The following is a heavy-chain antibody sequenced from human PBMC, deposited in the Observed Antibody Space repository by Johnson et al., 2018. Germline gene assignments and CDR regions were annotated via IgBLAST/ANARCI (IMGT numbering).Heavy chain of an antibody. Sequence: VQLVQSGGGLVQPGGSLRLSCTASGLNVSDNYMSWVRQAPGKGLEWVSAVYSSGTTKSADPRKCRFTISRDNSRNTIFLQMNILETEDSAVYYCARASYSRGYRLDFWGRGSLVTVSS. D-gene: IGHD5-18*01. CDR2: VYSSGTT. CDR3: ARASYSRGYRLDF. V-gene: IGHV3-66*02. J-gene: IGHJ4*02. CDR1: GLNVSDNY.